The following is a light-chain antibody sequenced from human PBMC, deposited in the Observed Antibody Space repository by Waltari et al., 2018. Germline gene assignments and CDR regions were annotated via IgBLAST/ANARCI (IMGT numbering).Light chain of an antibody. CDR1: QGISNR. Sequence: DIQMTQSPSSPSASVGDGVTITCRASQGISNRLNWYQQKPGKTPRRLIYAASSLESGVPSRFSGGGSGTEFTLTISSLQPEDFAAYYCLQYDDKPFTFGPGTKLDI. J-gene: IGKJ3*01. V-gene: IGKV1-17*01. CDR3: LQYDDKPFT. CDR2: AAS.